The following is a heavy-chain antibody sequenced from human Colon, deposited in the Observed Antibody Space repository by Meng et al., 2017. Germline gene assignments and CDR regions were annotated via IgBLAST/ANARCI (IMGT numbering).Heavy chain of an antibody. D-gene: IGHD1-14*01. V-gene: IGHV4-4*02. CDR2: IIQSGST. CDR1: GASNSSAIW. Sequence: QVELHKSGPGLVNASGTLSVTCAVSGASNSSAIWWGGVRQPPGKGLEWIGEIIQSGSTNYNPSLTSRVTISVDKTKNHLSLSLSSVTAADTAVYYCAKAAAYNLDIWGQGTLVTVSS. J-gene: IGHJ4*02. CDR3: AKAAAYNLDI.